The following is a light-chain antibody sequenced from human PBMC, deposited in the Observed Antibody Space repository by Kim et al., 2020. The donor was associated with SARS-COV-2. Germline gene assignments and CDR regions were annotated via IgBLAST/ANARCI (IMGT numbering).Light chain of an antibody. CDR1: QSLAHSDGNTY. V-gene: IGKV2-30*02. CDR2: KVS. CDR3: MQGTDWPRYT. J-gene: IGKJ2*01. Sequence: VMTQSPLSLPVTLGQPTSISCRSSQSLAHSDGNTYLTWFQQRPGQPPRQLIYKVSNRDSGVPDRFSGSGSGTDFTLKINRVEAEDVGVYYCMQGTDWPRYTFGQGTKLEI.